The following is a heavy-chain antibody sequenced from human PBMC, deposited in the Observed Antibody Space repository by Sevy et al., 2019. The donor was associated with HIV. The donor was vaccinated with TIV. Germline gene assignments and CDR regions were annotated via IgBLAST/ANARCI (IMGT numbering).Heavy chain of an antibody. CDR2: FDPEDGET. V-gene: IGHV1-24*01. Sequence: ASVKASCKVSGYTLTELSMHWVRQAPGKGLEWMGGFDPEDGETIYAQKFQGRVTMTEDTSTDTAYMELSSLRSEDTAVYYCATSPPVDTAIGPYFDYWGQGTLVTVSS. CDR1: GYTLTELS. J-gene: IGHJ4*02. CDR3: ATSPPVDTAIGPYFDY. D-gene: IGHD5-18*01.